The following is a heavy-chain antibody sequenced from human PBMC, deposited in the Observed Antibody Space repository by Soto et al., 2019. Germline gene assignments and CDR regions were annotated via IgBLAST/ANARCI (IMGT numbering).Heavy chain of an antibody. Sequence: PXESLSLTCTVSGDSFTSVSYYWSWIRQPPGKGLEWIGYIYYSGSADYNPSLGSRVTISIDTSKNQFSLKLTSVTAADTAVYYCARGVGFGYYYYHMDLWGQGTTVTVSS. CDR2: IYYSGSA. D-gene: IGHD3-10*01. V-gene: IGHV4-61*01. CDR3: ARGVGFGYYYYHMDL. J-gene: IGHJ6*02. CDR1: GDSFTSVSYY.